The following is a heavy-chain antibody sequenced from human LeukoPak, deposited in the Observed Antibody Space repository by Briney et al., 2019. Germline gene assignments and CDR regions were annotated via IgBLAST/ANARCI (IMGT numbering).Heavy chain of an antibody. V-gene: IGHV1-2*02. CDR3: PRDAISRGIIDY. CDR2: INANIGDT. Sequence: ASVKVSCKASGYTFSDYYIHWVRQAPGQGLKWMGWINANIGDTNYAQKFQGRVTMTRDSSINTAYMELSRLRSDDTAVYWCPRDAISRGIIDYWGQGTLVTVSS. J-gene: IGHJ4*02. CDR1: GYTFSDYY. D-gene: IGHD3-10*01.